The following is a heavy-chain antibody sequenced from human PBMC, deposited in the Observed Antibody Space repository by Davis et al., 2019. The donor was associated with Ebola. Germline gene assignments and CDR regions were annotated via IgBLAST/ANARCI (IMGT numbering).Heavy chain of an antibody. D-gene: IGHD1-26*01. V-gene: IGHV3-74*01. CDR3: ARVATDAFDI. Sequence: PGGSLRLSCAASGFTFSSYWMHWVRQAPGKGLVWVSRIISDGSSTSYADSVKGRFTISRDNAKNTLYLQMNSLRAEDTAVYYCARVATDAFDIWGQGTMVTVSS. CDR2: IISDGSST. J-gene: IGHJ3*02. CDR1: GFTFSSYW.